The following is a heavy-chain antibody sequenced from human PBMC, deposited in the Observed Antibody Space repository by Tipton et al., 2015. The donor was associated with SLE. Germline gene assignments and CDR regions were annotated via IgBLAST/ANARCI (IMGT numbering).Heavy chain of an antibody. CDR3: ARADLSSDAFDI. CDR2: IYHSGST. D-gene: IGHD3-10*01. J-gene: IGHJ3*02. V-gene: IGHV4-38-2*02. Sequence: TLSLTCTVSGYSISSGYYWGWIRQPPGKGLEWIGSIYHSGSTYYNPSLKSRVTISVDTSKNQFSLKLSSVTAADTAVYYCARADLSSDAFDICGHGTMVTVSA. CDR1: GYSISSGYY.